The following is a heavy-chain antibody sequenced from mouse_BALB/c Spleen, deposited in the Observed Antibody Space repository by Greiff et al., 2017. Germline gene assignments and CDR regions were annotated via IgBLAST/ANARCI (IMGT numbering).Heavy chain of an antibody. CDR2: ISSGGST. V-gene: IGHV5-6-5*01. CDR1: GFTFSSYA. J-gene: IGHJ2*01. Sequence: EVMLVESGGGLVKPGGSLKLSCAASGFTFSSYAMSWVRQTPEKRLEWVASISSGGSTYYPDSVKGRFTISRDNARNILYLQMSSLRSEDTAMYYCARGWYDGDFDYWGQGTTLTVSS. CDR3: ARGWYDGDFDY. D-gene: IGHD2-14*01.